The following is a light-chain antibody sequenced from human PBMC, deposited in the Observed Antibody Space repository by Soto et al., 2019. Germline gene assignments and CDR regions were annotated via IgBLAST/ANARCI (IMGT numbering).Light chain of an antibody. CDR3: SSYTRNTTVV. V-gene: IGLV2-14*01. CDR2: DVT. Sequence: QSVLTQPASVSGSPGQSITISCTGTSSDIGGYYFVSWYQQNPGKAPKLMIYDVTYRPSGVSNRFSGSKSGNTASLTISGLQAEDEGDYYCSSYTRNTTVVFGGGTKLTVL. J-gene: IGLJ2*01. CDR1: SSDIGGYYF.